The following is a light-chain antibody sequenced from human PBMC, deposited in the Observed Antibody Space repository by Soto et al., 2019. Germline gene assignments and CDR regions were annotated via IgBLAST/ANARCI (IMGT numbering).Light chain of an antibody. V-gene: IGKV3-20*01. CDR3: QQHGTSHIT. CDR2: DAS. Sequence: VLTQSPVTLCLSPGGRATLSCRASQNINNNYLAWYQHKPGQAPRLLIYDASLRATGVPDRFRGSGSGTDFTLTITGLEPDDSAVYYCQQHGTSHITFGQGTRLEIK. J-gene: IGKJ5*01. CDR1: QNINNNY.